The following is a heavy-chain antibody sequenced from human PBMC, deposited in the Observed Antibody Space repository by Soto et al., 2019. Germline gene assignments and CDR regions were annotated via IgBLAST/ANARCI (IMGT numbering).Heavy chain of an antibody. Sequence: ASVKVSCKVSGYTLTELSMHWVRQAPGKVLEWTGGFDPEDGETIYAQKFQGRVTMTEDTSTDTAYMELSSLRSEDTAVYYRARAMAAADKWEGRFWFDPWGQGALVTVSS. CDR3: ARAMAAADKWEGRFWFDP. V-gene: IGHV1-24*01. CDR1: GYTLTELS. J-gene: IGHJ5*02. D-gene: IGHD6-25*01. CDR2: FDPEDGET.